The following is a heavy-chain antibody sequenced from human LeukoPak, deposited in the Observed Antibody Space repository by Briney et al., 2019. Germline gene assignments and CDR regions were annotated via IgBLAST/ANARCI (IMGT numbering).Heavy chain of an antibody. V-gene: IGHV5-51*01. CDR2: IYPGDSDT. CDR3: ARWVRGVVPSFYYYYMDV. J-gene: IGHJ6*03. D-gene: IGHD3-10*01. CDR1: GYRFTSYW. Sequence: KDGESLKISCKGSGYRFTSYWIGWVRQMPGKGLEWIGIIYPGDSDTRYSPSFQGQVTISADKSISTAYLQWSSLKASDTAMYYCARWVRGVVPSFYYYYMDVWGKGTTVTISS.